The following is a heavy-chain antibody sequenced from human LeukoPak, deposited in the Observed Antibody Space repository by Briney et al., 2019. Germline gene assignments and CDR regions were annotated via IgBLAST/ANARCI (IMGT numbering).Heavy chain of an antibody. CDR2: INHSGST. D-gene: IGHD2-15*01. V-gene: IGHV4-34*01. CDR3: ARRPIGYCSGGSCYSGYYYYMDV. J-gene: IGHJ6*03. Sequence: SETLSLTCAVYGGSFSGYYWSWLRQPPGKGLEWIGEINHSGSTNYNPSLTSRVTISVDTSKNQFSLKLSSVTAADTAVYYCARRPIGYCSGGSCYSGYYYYMDVWGKGTTVTVSS. CDR1: GGSFSGYY.